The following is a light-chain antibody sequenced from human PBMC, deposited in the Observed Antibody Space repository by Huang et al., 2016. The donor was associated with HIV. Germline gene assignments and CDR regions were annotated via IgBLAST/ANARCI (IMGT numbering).Light chain of an antibody. Sequence: DIQMTQSASTLSASVGDRVTMTCRASQTISNWLAWYKQKPGKAPNLLIYKATTSESGVPSRFSGSGSGTEFTLTISSLQPDDFATYYCHHYNSYSGAFGQGTKVEIK. CDR1: QTISNW. CDR2: KAT. CDR3: HHYNSYSGA. V-gene: IGKV1-5*03. J-gene: IGKJ1*01.